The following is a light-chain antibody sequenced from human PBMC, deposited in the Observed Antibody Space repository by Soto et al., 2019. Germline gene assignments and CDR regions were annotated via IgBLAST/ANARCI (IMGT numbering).Light chain of an antibody. CDR1: QSVRSN. J-gene: IGKJ1*01. Sequence: EIVMTQSPATLSVSPGERATLSCRASQSVRSNLAWYQQKPGQAPRLLIYGASTRATGISARFSGSGSATEFTLTISSLQSEDSAVYYCQQYNNRRTFGQGTKVDIK. V-gene: IGKV3D-15*01. CDR2: GAS. CDR3: QQYNNRRT.